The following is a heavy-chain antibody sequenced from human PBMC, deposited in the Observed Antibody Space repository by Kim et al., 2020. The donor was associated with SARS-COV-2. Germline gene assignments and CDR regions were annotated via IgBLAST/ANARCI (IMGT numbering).Heavy chain of an antibody. Sequence: GGSMRLSCSAAGFTFSTYWMSWVRQATGNGLEWVGNIKEDGSDKYYVDSVRGRFTFSRDNAKNSLYLQINRLRAEDTAVYYCARDRYVAVAGTRESVFDIWGQGTMVTVSS. V-gene: IGHV3-7*03. CDR3: ARDRYVAVAGTRESVFDI. D-gene: IGHD6-19*01. J-gene: IGHJ3*02. CDR1: GFTFSTYW. CDR2: IKEDGSDK.